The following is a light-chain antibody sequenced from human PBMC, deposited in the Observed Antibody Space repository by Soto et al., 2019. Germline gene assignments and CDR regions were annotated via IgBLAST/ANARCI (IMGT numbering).Light chain of an antibody. Sequence: DIQMTQSPSSLSASVGDRVTVTCRASQSIDTYLNWYQQRPGQAPKLLIYVASTMQSGVPSRFSGSGSGTHFTLPISSLQPEDFATYYCQQNQDIPPTFGQGTRVELK. CDR2: VAS. V-gene: IGKV1-39*01. CDR3: QQNQDIPPT. J-gene: IGKJ1*01. CDR1: QSIDTY.